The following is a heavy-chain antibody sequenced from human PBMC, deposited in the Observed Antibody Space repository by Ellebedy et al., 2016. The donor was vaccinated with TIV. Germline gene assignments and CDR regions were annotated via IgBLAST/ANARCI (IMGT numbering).Heavy chain of an antibody. CDR2: IIPIFGTA. J-gene: IGHJ4*02. Sequence: SVKVSCXASGGTFSSYAISWVRQAPGQGLEWMGGIIPIFGTANYAQKFQGRVTITADESTSTAYMELSSLRSEDTAVYYCARSQGGQLRWDYWGQGTLVTVSS. V-gene: IGHV1-69*13. CDR3: ARSQGGQLRWDY. CDR1: GGTFSSYA. D-gene: IGHD2-2*01.